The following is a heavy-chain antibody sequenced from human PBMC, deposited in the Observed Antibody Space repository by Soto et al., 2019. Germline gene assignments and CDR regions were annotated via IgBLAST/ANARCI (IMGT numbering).Heavy chain of an antibody. CDR2: ISSSSSAI. Sequence: PGGSLRLSCAASGFTFSTYSMNWVRQAPGKGLEWVSYISSSSSAIYSADSVKGRFTISRDNAKNSLYLQMNSLRDEDTAVYYCARVSYCGDDRYHDAFDIWGQGTMVTVSS. D-gene: IGHD2-21*02. CDR3: ARVSYCGDDRYHDAFDI. J-gene: IGHJ3*02. CDR1: GFTFSTYS. V-gene: IGHV3-48*02.